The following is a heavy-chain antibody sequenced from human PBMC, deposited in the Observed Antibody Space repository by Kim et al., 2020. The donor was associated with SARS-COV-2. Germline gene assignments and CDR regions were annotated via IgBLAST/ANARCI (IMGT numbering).Heavy chain of an antibody. D-gene: IGHD2-15*01. J-gene: IGHJ6*02. CDR1: GFTFSSYA. Sequence: GGSLRLSCAASGFTFSSYAMSWVRQAPGKGLEWVSAISGSGGSTYYADSVKGRFTISRDNSKNTLYLQMNSLRAEDTAVYYCAKDPMSGRVKVVVVAAQYYYYGMDVWGQGTTVTVSS. V-gene: IGHV3-23*01. CDR3: AKDPMSGRVKVVVVAAQYYYYGMDV. CDR2: ISGSGGST.